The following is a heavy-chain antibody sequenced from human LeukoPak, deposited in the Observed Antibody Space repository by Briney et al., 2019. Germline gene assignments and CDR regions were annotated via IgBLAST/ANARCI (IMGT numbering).Heavy chain of an antibody. Sequence: SETLSLTCTVSGGSISSSSYYWGWIRQPPGKGLEWIGSIYYSGSTYYNPSLKSRVTITVDTSKNQFSLKLSSVTAADTAVYYCARAAIDHYYGSGSYYAITGFDYWGQGTLVTVSS. J-gene: IGHJ4*02. CDR1: GGSISSSSYY. CDR2: IYYSGST. V-gene: IGHV4-39*07. CDR3: ARAAIDHYYGSGSYYAITGFDY. D-gene: IGHD3-10*01.